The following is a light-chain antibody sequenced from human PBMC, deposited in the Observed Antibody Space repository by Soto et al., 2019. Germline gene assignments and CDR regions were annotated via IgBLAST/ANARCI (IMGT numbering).Light chain of an antibody. CDR3: QRRSCWPPGAT. CDR2: DAS. V-gene: IGKV3-11*01. CDR1: QSVSTY. J-gene: IGKJ4*01. Sequence: EVVLTQSPATLSLSPGERATLSCRASQSVSTYFAWYQHKPGQAPRLLIYDASIRATGTPARFSGGGSGTDFAVTISSLAPEDVAVYYCQRRSCWPPGATCGGGTKVEIK.